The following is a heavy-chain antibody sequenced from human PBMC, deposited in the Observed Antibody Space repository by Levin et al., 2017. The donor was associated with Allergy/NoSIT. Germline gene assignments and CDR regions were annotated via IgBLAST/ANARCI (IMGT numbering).Heavy chain of an antibody. Sequence: PGGSLRLSCAASGLTVKNNYMSWVRQAPGKGLEWVSVLYSSGTTYYADSVKGRFTISRDNSNNTLFLQMDSLRADDTAVYYCARGSGGGTCYSVECHFDYWGQGTLVTVSS. V-gene: IGHV3-53*01. CDR3: ARGSGGGTCYSVECHFDY. CDR1: GLTVKNNY. D-gene: IGHD2-15*01. J-gene: IGHJ4*02. CDR2: LYSSGTT.